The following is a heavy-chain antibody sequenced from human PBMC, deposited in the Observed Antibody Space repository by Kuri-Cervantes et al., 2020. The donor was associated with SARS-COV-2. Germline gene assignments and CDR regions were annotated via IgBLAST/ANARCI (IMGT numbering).Heavy chain of an antibody. J-gene: IGHJ4*02. CDR3: ATLGSRRHYED. CDR1: GFTFSSYA. Sequence: GESLKISCAASGFTFSSYAMSRVRQAPGKGLEWVPAIRSSGGSKYSADSVKGRFTISRDNSKNTLYLQMNSLRAEDTAVYCCATLGSRRHYEDWGQGTLVTVSS. V-gene: IGHV3-23*01. CDR2: IRSSGGSK. D-gene: IGHD4-17*01.